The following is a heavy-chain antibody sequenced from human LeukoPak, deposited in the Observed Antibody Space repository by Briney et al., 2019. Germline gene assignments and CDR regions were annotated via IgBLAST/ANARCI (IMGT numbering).Heavy chain of an antibody. CDR2: IIPICGRA. CDR1: GGTLISYA. CDR3: AREFPYCSGGSCYPTFDY. J-gene: IGHJ4*02. D-gene: IGHD2-15*01. Sequence: GSSVKVSCKASGGTLISYAVSWVRQAPGQGQEWMGGIIPICGRANYAQKFQGRGTITADESTSTAYMELSSLRSEDTAVYYCAREFPYCSGGSCYPTFDYWGQGTLVTVSS. V-gene: IGHV1-69*01.